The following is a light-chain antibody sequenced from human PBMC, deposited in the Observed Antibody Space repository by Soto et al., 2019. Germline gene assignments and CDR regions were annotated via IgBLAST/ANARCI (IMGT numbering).Light chain of an antibody. CDR2: RNN. V-gene: IGLV1-47*01. Sequence: QSVLTQPPSVSEAPGQRVTISCSGSNVGNKAVNWYQQLPGTAPKLLIYRNNQRPSGVPDRFSGSKSGTSASLAISGLRSEDEADYYCAAWDDSLSAFYVFGTGTKVTVL. J-gene: IGLJ1*01. CDR1: NVGNKA. CDR3: AAWDDSLSAFYV.